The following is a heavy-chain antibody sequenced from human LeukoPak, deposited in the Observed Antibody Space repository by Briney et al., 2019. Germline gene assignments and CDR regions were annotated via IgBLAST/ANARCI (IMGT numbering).Heavy chain of an antibody. J-gene: IGHJ4*02. CDR2: IYYSGST. CDR1: GGSISSYY. D-gene: IGHD6-13*01. Sequence: SETLSLTCTVSGGSISSYYWSWIRQPPGKGLEWIGYIYYSGSTNHNPSLKSRVTISVDTSKNQFSLKLSSVTAADTAVYYCARNTRSSSYPWGYYFDYWGQGTLVTVSS. V-gene: IGHV4-59*01. CDR3: ARNTRSSSYPWGYYFDY.